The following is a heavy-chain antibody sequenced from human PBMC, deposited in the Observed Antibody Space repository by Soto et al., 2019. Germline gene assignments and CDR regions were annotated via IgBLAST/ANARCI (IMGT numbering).Heavy chain of an antibody. CDR1: GYTFTGYY. Sequence: ASVKVSCKASGYTFTGYYMHWVRQAPGQGLEWMGWINPNSGGTNYAQKFQGRVTMTRDTSISTAYMELSRLRSDDTAVYYCARDITGTTTRVNALDIWGQGTMVTVSS. CDR3: ARDITGTTTRVNALDI. D-gene: IGHD1-20*01. CDR2: INPNSGGT. J-gene: IGHJ3*02. V-gene: IGHV1-2*02.